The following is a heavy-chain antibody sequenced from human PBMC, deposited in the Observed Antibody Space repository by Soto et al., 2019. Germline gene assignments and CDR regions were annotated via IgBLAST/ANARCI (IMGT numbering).Heavy chain of an antibody. J-gene: IGHJ5*02. D-gene: IGHD3-3*01. V-gene: IGHV1-69*13. Sequence: SVKVSCKASGGTFSSYAISWVRQAPGQGLEWMGGIIPIFGTANYAQKFQGRVTITADESTSTAYMELSSLRSEDTAVYYCARDSEDDFWSGSRNWFDPWGQGTLVTVSS. CDR1: GGTFSSYA. CDR2: IIPIFGTA. CDR3: ARDSEDDFWSGSRNWFDP.